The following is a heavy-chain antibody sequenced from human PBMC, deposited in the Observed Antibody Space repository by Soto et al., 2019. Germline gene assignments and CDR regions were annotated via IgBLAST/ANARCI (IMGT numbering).Heavy chain of an antibody. CDR3: ARYCSSTSCQGGVLKYYYGMDV. CDR1: GFIFSSYG. Sequence: GGSLRLSCAASGFIFSSYGMNWVRQAPGKGLEWVSSISTGSTYIYYADSVKGRFTISRDDAKNSLYLQMNSLRAEDTAVYYCARYCSSTSCQGGVLKYYYGMDVWGQGTTVTVSS. V-gene: IGHV3-21*01. J-gene: IGHJ6*02. D-gene: IGHD2-2*01. CDR2: ISTGSTYI.